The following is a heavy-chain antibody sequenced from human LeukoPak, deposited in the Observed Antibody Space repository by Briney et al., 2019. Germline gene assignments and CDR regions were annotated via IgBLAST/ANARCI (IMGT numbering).Heavy chain of an antibody. CDR3: ARHRVAGTSNWFDP. CDR2: IYHSGST. V-gene: IGHV4-38-2*01. D-gene: IGHD6-19*01. J-gene: IGHJ5*02. Sequence: SETLSLTCAVSGYSISSGYYWGWIRQPPGKGLEGIGSIYHSGSTYYNPSPKSRVTISVDTSKNQFSLKLSSVTAADTAVYYCARHRVAGTSNWFDPWGQGTLVTVSS. CDR1: GYSISSGYY.